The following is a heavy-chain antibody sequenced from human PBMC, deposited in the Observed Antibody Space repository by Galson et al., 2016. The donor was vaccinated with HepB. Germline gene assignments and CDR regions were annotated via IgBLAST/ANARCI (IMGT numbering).Heavy chain of an antibody. Sequence: CAISGDSVSSNTSTWNWIRQSPSRGLEWLGRTYYRSQWFSNYAASVRGRITISPDTSKNHFSVQLNAVTPEDTAVYYCARVSRSPDLFPPDHNWFDPWGHGILVTVSS. V-gene: IGHV6-1*01. J-gene: IGHJ5*02. D-gene: IGHD2-15*01. CDR1: GDSVSSNTST. CDR3: ARVSRSPDLFPPDHNWFDP. CDR2: TYYRSQWFS.